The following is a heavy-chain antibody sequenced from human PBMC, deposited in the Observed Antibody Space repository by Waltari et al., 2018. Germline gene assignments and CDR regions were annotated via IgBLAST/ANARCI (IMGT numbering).Heavy chain of an antibody. Sequence: EVQLVESGGGLVQPGGSLRLSCAASGFTLNNYAMRWVRQAPGKGLEWVSTIGSGGTTYYADSVKGRFTISRDNSRNTFYLQMNSLRAEDTAVYYCAKGGVTGSHYFEYWGQGTLVAVSS. CDR3: AKGGVTGSHYFEY. D-gene: IGHD1-20*01. V-gene: IGHV3-23*04. J-gene: IGHJ4*02. CDR1: GFTLNNYA. CDR2: IGSGGTT.